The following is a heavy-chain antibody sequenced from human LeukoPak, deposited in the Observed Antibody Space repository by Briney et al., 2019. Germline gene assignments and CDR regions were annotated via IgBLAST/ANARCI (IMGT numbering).Heavy chain of an antibody. CDR2: IYYSGNT. CDR3: ARSSVAAPPDY. D-gene: IGHD6-6*01. V-gene: IGHV4-59*01. J-gene: IGHJ4*02. Sequence: SETLSLTCTVSGGSISSYHWNWIRQPPGKGLEWIGYIYYSGNTNYNPSLMGRVTISVDTSKNQFSLKLSSVTAADTAVYYCARSSVAAPPDYWGQGTLVTVSS. CDR1: GGSISSYH.